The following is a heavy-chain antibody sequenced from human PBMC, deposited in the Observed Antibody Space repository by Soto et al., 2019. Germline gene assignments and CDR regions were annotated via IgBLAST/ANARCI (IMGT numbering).Heavy chain of an antibody. CDR2: ISSSSSYI. J-gene: IGHJ4*02. CDR3: ARQGSYGDHDY. V-gene: IGHV3-21*01. Sequence: EVQLVESGGGLVKPGGSLRLSCAASGFTFSSYSINWVRQAPGKGLEWVSSISSSSSYIYYADSVKGRFAISRDNAKNSLYLQMNSLRAEDTAMYYCARQGSYGDHDYWGQGTLVTVSS. CDR1: GFTFSSYS. D-gene: IGHD4-17*01.